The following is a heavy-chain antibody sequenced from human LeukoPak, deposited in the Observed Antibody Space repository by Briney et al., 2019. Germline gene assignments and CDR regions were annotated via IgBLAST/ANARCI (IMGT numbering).Heavy chain of an antibody. J-gene: IGHJ6*02. V-gene: IGHV3-30-3*01. CDR1: GFTFSSYA. Sequence: GRSLRLSCAASGFTFSSYAMHWVRQAPGKGLEWVAVISYDGSNKYYADSVKGRFTISRDNSKNTLYPQMNSLRAEDTAVYYCARRDRLAGMDVWGQGTTVTVSS. CDR3: ARRDRLAGMDV. CDR2: ISYDGSNK. D-gene: IGHD2-15*01.